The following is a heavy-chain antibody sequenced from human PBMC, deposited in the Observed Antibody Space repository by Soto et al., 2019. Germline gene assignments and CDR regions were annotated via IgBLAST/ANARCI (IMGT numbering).Heavy chain of an antibody. CDR3: ARHLGITGTTWFDP. D-gene: IGHD1-7*01. J-gene: IGHJ5*02. V-gene: IGHV1-18*01. CDR1: GYTFTSYG. Sequence: ASVKVSCKASGYTFTSYGISWVRQAPGQGLEWMGWISAYNGNTNYAQKLQGRVTMTTDTSTSTAYMELRSLRSDDTAVYYCARHLGITGTTWFDPWGQGTLVTVSS. CDR2: ISAYNGNT.